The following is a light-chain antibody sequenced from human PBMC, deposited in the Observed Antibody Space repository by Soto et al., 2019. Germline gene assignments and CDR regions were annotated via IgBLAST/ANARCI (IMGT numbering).Light chain of an antibody. CDR2: ENN. CDR3: GSWDYSVSGFV. V-gene: IGLV1-51*02. Sequence: QSVLTQAPSVSAAPGQKVTISCSGSSSNIGNNYVSWYQQLPGTAPKLLIYENNRRPSGIPDRFSGSKSGTSATLGITGLQTGDEADYYCGSWDYSVSGFVFGTGTKVTVL. CDR1: SSNIGNNY. J-gene: IGLJ1*01.